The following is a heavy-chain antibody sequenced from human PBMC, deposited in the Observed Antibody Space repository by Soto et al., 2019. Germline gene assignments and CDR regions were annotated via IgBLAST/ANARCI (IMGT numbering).Heavy chain of an antibody. Sequence: QVQLVESGGGVVQPGRSLRLSCAASGFTFSSYAMHWVRQAPGKGLEWVAVISYDGSNKYYADSVKGRFTISRDNSKNTLYLQMNSLRGEDTAVYYCARDYDEGSSWYGFCVKWGQGTLVTVSS. CDR3: ARDYDEGSSWYGFCVK. J-gene: IGHJ4*02. D-gene: IGHD6-13*01. CDR2: ISYDGSNK. CDR1: GFTFSSYA. V-gene: IGHV3-30-3*01.